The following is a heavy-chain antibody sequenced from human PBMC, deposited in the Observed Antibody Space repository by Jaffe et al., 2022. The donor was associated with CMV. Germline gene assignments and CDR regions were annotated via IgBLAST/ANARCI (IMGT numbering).Heavy chain of an antibody. V-gene: IGHV1-18*04. D-gene: IGHD2-15*01. CDR2: ISAYNGNT. Sequence: QVQLVQSGAEVKKPGASVKVSCKASGYTFTSYGISWVRQAPGQGLEWMGWISAYNGNTNYAQKLQGRVTMTTDTSTSTAYMELRSLRSDDTAVYYCARVYCSGGSCYGNYYYYYMDVWGKGTTVTVSS. CDR1: GYTFTSYG. J-gene: IGHJ6*03. CDR3: ARVYCSGGSCYGNYYYYYMDV.